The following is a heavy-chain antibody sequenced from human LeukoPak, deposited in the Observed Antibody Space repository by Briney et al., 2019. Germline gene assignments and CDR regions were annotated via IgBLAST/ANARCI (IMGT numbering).Heavy chain of an antibody. D-gene: IGHD2/OR15-2a*01. J-gene: IGHJ4*02. CDR2: INHSGST. Sequence: SETLSLTCAVYGGSFSGYYWSWIRQPPGEGLEWIGEINHSGSTNYNPSLKSRVTISVDTSKNQFSLKLSSVTAADTAVYYCASSTRGNYWGQGTLVTVSS. CDR3: ASSTRGNY. CDR1: GGSFSGYY. V-gene: IGHV4-34*01.